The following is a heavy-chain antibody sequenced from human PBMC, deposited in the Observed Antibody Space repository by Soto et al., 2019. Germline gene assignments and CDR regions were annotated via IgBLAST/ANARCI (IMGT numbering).Heavy chain of an antibody. CDR2: IWYDGSNK. CDR1: GFTFSSYG. D-gene: IGHD6-13*01. CDR3: AREGLVAAAGIGTLDY. Sequence: PGGSLRLSCAASGFTFSSYGMHWVRQAPGKGLEWVAVIWYDGSNKYYADSVKGRFTISRDNSKNTLYLQMNSLRAEDTAVYYCAREGLVAAAGIGTLDYWGQGTLVTVS. V-gene: IGHV3-33*01. J-gene: IGHJ4*02.